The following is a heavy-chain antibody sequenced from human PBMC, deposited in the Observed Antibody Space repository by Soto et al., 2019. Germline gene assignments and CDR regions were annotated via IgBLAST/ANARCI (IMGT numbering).Heavy chain of an antibody. CDR3: VHRASNEATINY. J-gene: IGHJ4*02. CDR1: GFSLTTSGVG. V-gene: IGHV2-5*01. CDR2: IYWNDDK. D-gene: IGHD5-12*01. Sequence: QITLKESGPTLVKPTQTLTLTCTFSGFSLTTSGVGGGWSRQPPGKALEWLAIIYWNDDKRYSTSLKSRLTSTRDTSKKQVVLTMTNMDPVDTATDYCVHRASNEATINYWGQGTLVTVSS.